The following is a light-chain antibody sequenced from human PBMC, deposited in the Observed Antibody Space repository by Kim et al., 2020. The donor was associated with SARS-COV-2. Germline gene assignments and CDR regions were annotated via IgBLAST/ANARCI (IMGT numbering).Light chain of an antibody. CDR1: QSISSY. V-gene: IGKV1-39*01. CDR2: ATS. CDR3: QQSYSTPNT. J-gene: IGKJ4*01. Sequence: DIQMTQSPSSLSASVGDRVTITCRASQSISSYLNWYQQKQGKAPKLLIYATSSLQSGVPSRFSGSGSGTDFTLTISSLQPEDFATYYCQQSYSTPNTFGGGTKVDIK.